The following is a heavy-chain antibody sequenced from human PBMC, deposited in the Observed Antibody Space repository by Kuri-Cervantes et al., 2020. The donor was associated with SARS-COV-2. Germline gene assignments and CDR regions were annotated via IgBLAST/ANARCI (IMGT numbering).Heavy chain of an antibody. Sequence: SETLSLTCTVSGGSITSYYWSWIRQPPGKGLEWIGSMYYSGITNYNPSLKSRVTISVDTSKNQFSLKLSSVTAADTAVYYCAREYRGFYGMDVWGQGTTVTVSS. D-gene: IGHD1-14*01. CDR3: AREYRGFYGMDV. V-gene: IGHV4-59*12. J-gene: IGHJ6*02. CDR2: MYYSGIT. CDR1: GGSITSYY.